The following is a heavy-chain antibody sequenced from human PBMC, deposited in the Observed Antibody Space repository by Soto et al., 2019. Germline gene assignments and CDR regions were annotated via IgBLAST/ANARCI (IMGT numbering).Heavy chain of an antibody. CDR1: GGTFSSYA. V-gene: IGHV1-69*06. Sequence: QVQLVQSGAEVKKPGSSVKVSCKASGGTFSSYAISWVRQAPGQGLEWMGGIIPIFGTANYAQKFQGRVTITADKSTSTASMELSSVGSEDTAVYYCARARNVDLTIVRGVILGAFDFWGQGTMVTVSS. CDR3: ARARNVDLTIVRGVILGAFDF. J-gene: IGHJ3*01. CDR2: IIPIFGTA. D-gene: IGHD3-10*01.